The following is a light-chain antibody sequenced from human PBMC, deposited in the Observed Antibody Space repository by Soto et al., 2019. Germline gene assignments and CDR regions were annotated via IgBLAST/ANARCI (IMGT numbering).Light chain of an antibody. CDR2: SNN. Sequence: QSVLTQSPSASGTPGQRVTISCSGSSSNIGSNTVNWYQQLPGTAPKLLIYSNNQRPSGVPDRFSGSKSGTSASLAISGLQSEDEADYYCAAWDDSLNGSGVFGTGTKLTVL. V-gene: IGLV1-44*01. CDR3: AAWDDSLNGSGV. J-gene: IGLJ1*01. CDR1: SSNIGSNT.